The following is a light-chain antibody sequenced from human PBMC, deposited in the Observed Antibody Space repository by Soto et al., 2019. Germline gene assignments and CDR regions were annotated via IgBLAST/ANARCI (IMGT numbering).Light chain of an antibody. V-gene: IGLV2-14*01. CDR2: EVS. CDR1: SRDVGGYNY. Sequence: QSALTQPASVSGSPGQSITISCTGTSRDVGGYNYVSWYQQHPGRAPKVMIYEVSNRPSGVSNRFSGSKSGNTASLTISGLQAEDEADYYCSSFTSSSTLVVFGTGTKLTVL. CDR3: SSFTSSSTLVV. J-gene: IGLJ1*01.